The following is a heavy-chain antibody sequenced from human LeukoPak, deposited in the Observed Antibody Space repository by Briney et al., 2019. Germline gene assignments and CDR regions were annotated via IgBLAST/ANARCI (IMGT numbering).Heavy chain of an antibody. CDR1: GFTFGNFW. D-gene: IGHD2-21*01. Sequence: GGSLRLSCAASGFTFGNFWMSWVRQAPGRGLQWVASMKGDGSHIYYVDSVKGRFTISRDNARNSLYLQMNSLTAEDTAVYYCARDWMLFHRPDYWGQGTLVTVSS. CDR2: MKGDGSHI. CDR3: ARDWMLFHRPDY. J-gene: IGHJ4*02. V-gene: IGHV3-7*01.